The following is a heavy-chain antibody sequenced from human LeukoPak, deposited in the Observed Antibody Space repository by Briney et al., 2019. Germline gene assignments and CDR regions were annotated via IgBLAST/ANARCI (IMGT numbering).Heavy chain of an antibody. CDR2: IKQDGGEK. D-gene: IGHD2-15*01. CDR3: ARAPFPPFPPGGGGSQNWFAP. J-gene: IGHJ5*02. CDR1: GFTFSSFW. Sequence: GGSLRLSCAASGFTFSSFWMSWVRQAPGKGLEWVANIKQDGGEKYYVDSVKGRFTISRDNAKNSLYLQMNSLRAEDTAVYYCARAPFPPFPPGGGGSQNWFAPGGKETLVIVSS. V-gene: IGHV3-7*03.